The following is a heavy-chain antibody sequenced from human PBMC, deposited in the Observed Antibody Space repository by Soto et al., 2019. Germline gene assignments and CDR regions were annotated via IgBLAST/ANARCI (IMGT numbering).Heavy chain of an antibody. V-gene: IGHV3-66*01. CDR1: GFTVSSYY. CDR2: ISSGGST. CDR3: ARDTLGGAYNFWH. J-gene: IGHJ4*02. D-gene: IGHD3-3*01. Sequence: EVQLVESGGGLVQPGGSLRLSCAASGFTVSSYYMTWVPQAPGQGLEWVSVISSGGSTYYADSVKGRFPISRDNSQAPLYLQMNRLRADDSAVYYCARDTLGGAYNFWHGGQGTLVTVSS.